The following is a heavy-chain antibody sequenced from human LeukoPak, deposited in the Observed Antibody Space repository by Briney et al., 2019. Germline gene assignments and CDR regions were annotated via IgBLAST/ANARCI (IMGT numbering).Heavy chain of an antibody. CDR2: INSDGSST. CDR3: ARGMASGPVPAALGY. V-gene: IGHV3-74*01. J-gene: IGHJ4*02. D-gene: IGHD2-2*01. Sequence: GGSLRLSCAASGFTFSSYWMHWVRQAPGKGLVWVSRINSDGSSTSYADSVKGRFTISRDNAKNTLYLQMNSLRAEDTAVYCCARGMASGPVPAALGYWGQGTLVTVSS. CDR1: GFTFSSYW.